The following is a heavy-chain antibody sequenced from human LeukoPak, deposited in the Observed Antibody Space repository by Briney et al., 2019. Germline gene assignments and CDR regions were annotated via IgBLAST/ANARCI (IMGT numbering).Heavy chain of an antibody. CDR1: GYTFTSYY. CDR3: ARLFKSYGDFDY. V-gene: IGHV1-46*01. J-gene: IGHJ4*02. CDR2: INPSGGST. D-gene: IGHD4-17*01. Sequence: ASVKVSCKASGYTFTSYYMHWVRQAPGQGLEWMGIINPSGGSTSYAQKFQGRVTITRDTSTSTVYMELSSLRSEDTAVYYCARLFKSYGDFDYWGQGTLVTVSS.